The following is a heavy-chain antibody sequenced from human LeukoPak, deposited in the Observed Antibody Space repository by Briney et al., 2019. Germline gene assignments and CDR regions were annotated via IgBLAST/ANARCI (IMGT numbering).Heavy chain of an antibody. V-gene: IGHV3-30*04. CDR3: ARGVNSGYFDY. D-gene: IGHD1-26*01. CDR1: GFTFSNFA. CDR2: ISYDGSNK. Sequence: PGRSLRLSCAASGFTFSNFAMHWVRQAPGKGLEWVAVISYDGSNKYYADSVKGRFTISRDNSKNTLYLQMNSLRAADTAVYYCARGVNSGYFDYCGQGTLVTVSS. J-gene: IGHJ4*02.